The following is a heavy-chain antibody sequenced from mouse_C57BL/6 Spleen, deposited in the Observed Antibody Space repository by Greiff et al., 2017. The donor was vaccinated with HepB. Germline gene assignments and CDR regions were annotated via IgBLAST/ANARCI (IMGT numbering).Heavy chain of an antibody. CDR1: GFNIKDYY. CDR2: IDPEDGDT. CDR3: TTRGGGPHWYFDV. D-gene: IGHD1-1*02. J-gene: IGHJ1*03. Sequence: VQLQQSGAELVRPGASVKLSCTASGFNIKDYYMHWVKQRPEQGLEWIGRIDPEDGDTEYAPKLQGKATMTADTSSNTAYLQLSSLTSEDTAVYYCTTRGGGPHWYFDVWGTGTTVTVSS. V-gene: IGHV14-1*01.